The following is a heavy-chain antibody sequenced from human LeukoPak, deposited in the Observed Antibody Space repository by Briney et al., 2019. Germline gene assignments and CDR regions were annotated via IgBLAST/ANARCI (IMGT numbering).Heavy chain of an antibody. J-gene: IGHJ4*02. V-gene: IGHV3-74*01. CDR1: GFTFSSSW. CDR2: INSDESIT. Sequence: GGSLRLSCAAYGFTFSSSWMYWVRQAPGQGLVWVSRINSDESITTYTDSVKGRFTISRDNAKNRLYLQMNSLRAEDTAVYYCARGLVPGFLDYWGQGTPVTVSS. CDR3: ARGLVPGFLDY. D-gene: IGHD4-11*01.